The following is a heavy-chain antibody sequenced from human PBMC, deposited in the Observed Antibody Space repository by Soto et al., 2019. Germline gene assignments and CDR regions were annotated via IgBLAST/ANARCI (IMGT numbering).Heavy chain of an antibody. V-gene: IGHV3-30*18. J-gene: IGHJ4*02. CDR1: GFTFSSYG. Sequence: PGGSLRLSCAASGFTFSSYGMHWVRQAPGKGLEWVAVISYDGSNKYYADSVKGRFTISRDNSKNTLYLQMNSLRAEDTAVYYCAKDSHLYGYQCPADYWGQGTLVTVSS. CDR3: AKDSHLYGYQCPADY. D-gene: IGHD5-18*01. CDR2: ISYDGSNK.